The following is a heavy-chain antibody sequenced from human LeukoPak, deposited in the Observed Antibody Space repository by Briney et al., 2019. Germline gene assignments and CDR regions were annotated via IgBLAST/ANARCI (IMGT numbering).Heavy chain of an antibody. CDR1: GFTFDDYA. D-gene: IGHD3-22*01. CDR2: IGWNSGSI. CDR3: AKGPADSSGYYYFDY. V-gene: IGHV3-9*01. Sequence: PGGSLRLSCAASGFTFDDYAMHWVRQAPGKGLEWVSGIGWNSGSIGYADSVKGRFTISRDNAKNSLYLQMNSLRAEDTALYYCAKGPADSSGYYYFDYWGQGTLVTVSS. J-gene: IGHJ4*02.